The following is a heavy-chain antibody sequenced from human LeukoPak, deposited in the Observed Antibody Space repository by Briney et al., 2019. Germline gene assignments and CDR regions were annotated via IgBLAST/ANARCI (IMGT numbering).Heavy chain of an antibody. J-gene: IGHJ4*02. Sequence: SETLSLTCTVSGGSISSYYWSWIRQPPGRGLEWIGYIYYSGSTNYNPSLKSRVTISVDTYRDQFSLKLTSVTAADTAVYYCASRGYYFDYWGQGTLVTVSS. CDR2: IYYSGST. CDR3: ASRGYYFDY. V-gene: IGHV4-59*01. D-gene: IGHD3-16*01. CDR1: GGSISSYY.